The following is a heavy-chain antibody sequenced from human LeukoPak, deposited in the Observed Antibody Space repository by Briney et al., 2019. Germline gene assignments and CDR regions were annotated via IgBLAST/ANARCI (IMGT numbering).Heavy chain of an antibody. D-gene: IGHD3-3*01. Sequence: PGRSLRLSCAASGFTFSSYAMHWVRQAPGKGLEWVAVISYDGSNKYYADSVKGRFTISRDNSKNTLYLQMNSLRAEDTAVYYCARDRVDFWSGYYPVELDYWGQGTLVTVSS. CDR3: ARDRVDFWSGYYPVELDY. CDR1: GFTFSSYA. J-gene: IGHJ4*02. V-gene: IGHV3-30-3*01. CDR2: ISYDGSNK.